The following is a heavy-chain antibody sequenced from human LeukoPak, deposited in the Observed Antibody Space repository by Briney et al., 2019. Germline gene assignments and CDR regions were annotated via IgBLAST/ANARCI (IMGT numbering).Heavy chain of an antibody. J-gene: IGHJ6*03. CDR1: GFTFSSYG. D-gene: IGHD3-22*01. Sequence: GGSLRLSCAASGFTFSSYGMSWVRQAPGKGLEWVSAISGSGGSTYYADSVKGRFTISRDNSKNTLYLQMNSLRAEDTAVYYCASRRKSTMIVVRTFYYYYYMDVWGKGTTVTISS. CDR2: ISGSGGST. V-gene: IGHV3-23*01. CDR3: ASRRKSTMIVVRTFYYYYYMDV.